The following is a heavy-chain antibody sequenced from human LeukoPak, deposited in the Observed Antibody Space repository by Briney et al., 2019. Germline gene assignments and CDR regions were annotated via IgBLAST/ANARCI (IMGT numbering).Heavy chain of an antibody. CDR2: IYSGGST. J-gene: IGHJ6*02. Sequence: GGSLRLSCAASGFTVSSSYMSWVRQAPGKGLEWVSIIYSGGSTYSADSVKGRFTISRDNSQNTLHLQMNSLRAEDTAVYYCARDHPWSGRMDVWGQGTTVTVSS. CDR3: ARDHPWSGRMDV. V-gene: IGHV3-53*01. D-gene: IGHD3-3*01. CDR1: GFTVSSSY.